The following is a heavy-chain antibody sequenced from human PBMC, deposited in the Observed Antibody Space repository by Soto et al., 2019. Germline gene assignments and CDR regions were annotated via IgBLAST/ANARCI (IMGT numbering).Heavy chain of an antibody. V-gene: IGHV4-39*01. J-gene: IGHJ4*02. CDR3: ARHTPAISISDH. CDR2: IYYSGST. CDR1: GGSISSSSYY. D-gene: IGHD2-15*01. Sequence: QLQLQESGPGLVKPSETLSLTCTVSGGSISSSSYYWGWIRQPPGKGLEWIGSIYYSGSTYYNPSLKGRLTISVDTSKNQFSLKLSSVTAADTAVYYCARHTPAISISDHWGQGTLVTVSS.